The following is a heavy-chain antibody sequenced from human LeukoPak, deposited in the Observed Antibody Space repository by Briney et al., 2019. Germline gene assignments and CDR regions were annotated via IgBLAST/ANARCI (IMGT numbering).Heavy chain of an antibody. Sequence: GASVKVSCKASGYTFTGYYMHWVRQAPGQGREWMGWINPNSGGTNYAQKFQCRVTMTRDTSISTAYMELSRLRSDDTAVYYCARDGDSSSLGYFDYWGQGTLVTVSS. J-gene: IGHJ4*02. CDR2: INPNSGGT. V-gene: IGHV1-2*02. CDR1: GYTFTGYY. D-gene: IGHD6-6*01. CDR3: ARDGDSSSLGYFDY.